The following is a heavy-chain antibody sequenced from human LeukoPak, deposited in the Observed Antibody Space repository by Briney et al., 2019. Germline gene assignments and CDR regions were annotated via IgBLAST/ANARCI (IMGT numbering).Heavy chain of an antibody. CDR2: INNDGSTT. J-gene: IGHJ4*02. D-gene: IGHD6-13*01. V-gene: IGHV3-74*01. CDR1: GFTFGSSW. CDR3: AGVGQQLFFDY. Sequence: GGSLRLSCAASGFTFGSSWMHWVRQAPGQGLVWVSRINNDGSTTSYADFVKGRFTISRDNAKNTLYLQMNSLRAEDTAVYYCAGVGQQLFFDYWGQGTLVTVSS.